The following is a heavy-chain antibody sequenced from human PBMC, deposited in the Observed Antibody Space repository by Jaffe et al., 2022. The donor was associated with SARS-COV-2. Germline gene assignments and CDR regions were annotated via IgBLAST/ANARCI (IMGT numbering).Heavy chain of an antibody. J-gene: IGHJ4*02. Sequence: QMRLQESGPGLVKSSETLSLTCTVSGGSITNGLYLWTWIRQPAGKGLEWLGLIYPTGVTHYNPSLNSRLTVSIDTSKNKFSLDLRSVTAGDTALYYCARASVFCGGDCYVFEYWGQGSLVSVSS. CDR1: GGSITNGLYL. D-gene: IGHD2-21*02. CDR3: ARASVFCGGDCYVFEY. V-gene: IGHV4-61*02. CDR2: IYPTGVT.